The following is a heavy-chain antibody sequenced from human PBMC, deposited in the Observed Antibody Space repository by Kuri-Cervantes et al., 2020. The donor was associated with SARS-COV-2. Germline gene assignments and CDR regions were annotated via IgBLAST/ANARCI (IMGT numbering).Heavy chain of an antibody. CDR2: ISGSGGST. V-gene: IGHV3-23*01. J-gene: IGHJ5*02. D-gene: IGHD3-3*01. Sequence: ETLSLTCAASGFTFSSYAMSWVRQAPGKGLEWVSAISGSGGSTYYADSVKGRFTISRDNSKNTLYLQMNSLRAEDTAVYYCAKANYDFWSGGWFDPWGQGTLVTVSS. CDR3: AKANYDFWSGGWFDP. CDR1: GFTFSSYA.